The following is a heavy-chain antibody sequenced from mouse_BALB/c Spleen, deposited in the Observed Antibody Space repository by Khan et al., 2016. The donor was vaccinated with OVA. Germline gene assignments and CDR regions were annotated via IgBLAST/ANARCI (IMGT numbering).Heavy chain of an antibody. CDR1: GFTFTNYG. D-gene: IGHD2-2*01. Sequence: QIQLVQSGPELKKPGETVQISCKASGFTFTNYGMNWVKQAPGKGLKWMGWINTYTGAPTFADDFKGRFAFSLETSASTAYLQINSLKNEDTATYCFARVGYNGTMDCWGQGTSVTVSS. CDR3: ARVGYNGTMDC. V-gene: IGHV9-3-1*01. CDR2: INTYTGAP. J-gene: IGHJ4*01.